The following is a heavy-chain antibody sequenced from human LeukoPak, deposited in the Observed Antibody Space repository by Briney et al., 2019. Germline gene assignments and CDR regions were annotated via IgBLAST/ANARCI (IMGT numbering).Heavy chain of an antibody. CDR2: INTNTGNP. Sequence: ASVKVSCKASGYTFTGYFVHWVRQAPGQGLEWMGWINTNTGNPTYAQGFTGRFVFSLDTSVSTAYLQISSLKAEDTAVYYCARERRYSSSWYVMGYFQHWGQGTLVTVSS. CDR1: GYTFTGYF. D-gene: IGHD6-13*01. CDR3: ARERRYSSSWYVMGYFQH. V-gene: IGHV7-4-1*02. J-gene: IGHJ1*01.